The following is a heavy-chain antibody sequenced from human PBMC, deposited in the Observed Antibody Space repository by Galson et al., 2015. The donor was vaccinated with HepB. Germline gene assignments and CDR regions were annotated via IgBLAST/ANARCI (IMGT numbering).Heavy chain of an antibody. CDR1: GFTFSSYS. D-gene: IGHD3-22*01. CDR3: AKKFASHYYDSSGYSSGDAFDI. CDR2: ISGSGGST. J-gene: IGHJ3*02. V-gene: IGHV3-23*01. Sequence: SLRLSCAASGFTFSSYSMNWVRQAPGKGLEWVSAISGSGGSTYYADSVKGRFTISRDNSKNTLYLQMNSLRAEDTAVYYCAKKFASHYYDSSGYSSGDAFDIWGQGTMVTVSS.